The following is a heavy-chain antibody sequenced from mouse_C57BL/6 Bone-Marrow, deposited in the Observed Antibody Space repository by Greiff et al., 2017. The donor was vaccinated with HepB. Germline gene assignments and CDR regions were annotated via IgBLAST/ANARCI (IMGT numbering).Heavy chain of an antibody. V-gene: IGHV1-81*01. J-gene: IGHJ2*01. CDR2: IYPRSGNT. Sequence: QVQLQQSGAELARPGASVKLSCKASGYTFTSYGISWVKQRTGPGLEWIGEIYPRSGNTYYNEKFKGKATITADTSSNTAYLQLSSLTSEDTAIYYCDYGNSYFDYWGQGTTLTVSS. CDR1: GYTFTSYG. D-gene: IGHD2-1*01. CDR3: DYGNSYFDY.